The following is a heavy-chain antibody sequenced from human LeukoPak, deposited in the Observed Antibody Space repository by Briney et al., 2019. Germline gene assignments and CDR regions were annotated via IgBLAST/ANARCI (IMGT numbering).Heavy chain of an antibody. CDR2: IYYSGST. J-gene: IGHJ4*02. V-gene: IGHV4-39*01. CDR3: ARLTYYYGSGSYYPLYYFDY. D-gene: IGHD3-10*01. CDR1: GGSISSSSYY. Sequence: SETLSLTCTVSGGSISSSSYYWGWIRQPPGKGLEWIGSIYYSGSTYYNPSLKSRVTISVDTSKNQFSLKLSSVTAADTAVYYCARLTYYYGSGSYYPLYYFDYWGQGTLVTVPS.